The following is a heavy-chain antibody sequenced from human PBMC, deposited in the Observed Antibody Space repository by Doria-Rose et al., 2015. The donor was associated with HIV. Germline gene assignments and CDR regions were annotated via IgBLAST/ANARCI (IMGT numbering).Heavy chain of an antibody. D-gene: IGHD6-13*01. CDR2: IYYSGST. CDR3: ARGPEVNRRIAAAGTRYLDY. J-gene: IGHJ4*02. CDR1: GGSISSGGYY. V-gene: IGHV4-31*03. Sequence: QVQLQESGPGLVKPSQTLSLTCTVSGGSISSGGYYWNWIRQHPGKGLEWIGYIYYSGSTYSNPSLKSRVTISVDTSKNQFSLKLNSVTAADTAVYYCARGPEVNRRIAAAGTRYLDYWGQGTLVTVSS.